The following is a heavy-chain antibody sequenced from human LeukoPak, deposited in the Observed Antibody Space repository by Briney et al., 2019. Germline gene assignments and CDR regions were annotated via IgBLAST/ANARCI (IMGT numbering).Heavy chain of an antibody. Sequence: PSETLSLTCTVSGGSISSYYWSWIRQPAGKGLEWIGRIYTSGSTNYNPSLKSRVTMSVDTSKNQFSLKLSSVTAADTAVYYCARDQYYYDSSGYLFDYWGQGTLVTVSS. CDR3: ARDQYYYDSSGYLFDY. CDR2: IYTSGST. CDR1: GGSISSYY. V-gene: IGHV4-4*07. J-gene: IGHJ4*02. D-gene: IGHD3-22*01.